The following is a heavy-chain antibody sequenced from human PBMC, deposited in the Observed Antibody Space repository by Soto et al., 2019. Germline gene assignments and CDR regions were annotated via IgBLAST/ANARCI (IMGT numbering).Heavy chain of an antibody. D-gene: IGHD1-7*01. CDR2: ISGSGGST. V-gene: IGHV3-23*01. CDR3: AKDPPLELQGNVYYYYGMDV. Sequence: PGGSLRLSCAASGFTFSSYAMSWVRQAPGKGLEWVSAISGSGGSTYYADSVKGRFTISRDNSKNTLYLQMNSLRAEDTAVYYCAKDPPLELQGNVYYYYGMDVWSQGTTVTVS. CDR1: GFTFSSYA. J-gene: IGHJ6*02.